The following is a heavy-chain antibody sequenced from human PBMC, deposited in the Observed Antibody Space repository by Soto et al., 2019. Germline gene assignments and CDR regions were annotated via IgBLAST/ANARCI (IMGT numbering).Heavy chain of an antibody. CDR1: GGSISSGGYY. J-gene: IGHJ3*02. CDR3: AREKDDYGDYAGEVRAFDI. CDR2: IYYSGST. D-gene: IGHD4-17*01. V-gene: IGHV4-31*03. Sequence: SETLSLTCTVSGGSISSGGYYWSWIRQHPGKGLEWIGFIYYSGSTYYNPSLKSRVTISVDTSKNQFSLKLSSVTAADTAVYYCAREKDDYGDYAGEVRAFDIWGQGTMVTVSS.